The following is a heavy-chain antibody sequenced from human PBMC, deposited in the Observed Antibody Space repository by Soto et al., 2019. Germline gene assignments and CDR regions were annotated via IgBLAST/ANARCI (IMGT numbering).Heavy chain of an antibody. V-gene: IGHV4-61*08. J-gene: IGHJ6*02. D-gene: IGHD3-3*01. Sequence: SETLSLTCTVSGGSISSGDYYWSWIRQPPGKGLEWIGYIYYSGSTNYNPSLKSRVTISVDTSKNQFSLKLSSVTAADTAVYYCARNLYDFWSGYYGPRGDYYYGMDVWGQGTTVTVSS. CDR1: GGSISSGDYY. CDR2: IYYSGST. CDR3: ARNLYDFWSGYYGPRGDYYYGMDV.